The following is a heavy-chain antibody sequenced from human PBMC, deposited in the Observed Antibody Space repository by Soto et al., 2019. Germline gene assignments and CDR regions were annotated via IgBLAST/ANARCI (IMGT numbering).Heavy chain of an antibody. CDR1: GFTFSSYA. CDR2: ISASGGST. D-gene: IGHD1-26*01. J-gene: IGHJ6*02. CDR3: TTENSGSYLRGYYYYGMDV. V-gene: IGHV3-23*01. Sequence: GGSLRLSCAASGFTFSSYAMSWVRQAPEKGLEWVSAISASGGSTYYADSVKGRFTISRDNSKNTLYLQMNSLRVEDTAVYYCTTENSGSYLRGYYYYGMDVWGQGTTVTVSS.